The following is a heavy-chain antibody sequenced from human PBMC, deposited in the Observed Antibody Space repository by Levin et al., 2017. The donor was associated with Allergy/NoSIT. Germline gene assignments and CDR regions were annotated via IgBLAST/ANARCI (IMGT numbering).Heavy chain of an antibody. D-gene: IGHD2-2*01. CDR2: IYDDGST. CDR3: TKGHYSGVYQ. V-gene: IGHV3-53*01. J-gene: IGHJ4*02. CDR1: GFSVSTHY. Sequence: PGGSLRLSCAASGFSVSTHYMTWVRQGPGKGLECVSVIYDDGSTYYADSVRGRFTISRANSKNTLSLQMNSLRDDDTAVYYCTKGHYSGVYQWGQGTLVTVSS.